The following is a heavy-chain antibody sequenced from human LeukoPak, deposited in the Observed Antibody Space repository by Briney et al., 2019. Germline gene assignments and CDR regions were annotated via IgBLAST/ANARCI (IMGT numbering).Heavy chain of an antibody. CDR1: GFTVSSNY. V-gene: IGHV3-53*01. J-gene: IGHJ3*02. CDR3: ARSNDAFDI. D-gene: IGHD5/OR15-5a*01. Sequence: PGGSLRLSCAASGFTVSSNYMNWVRQAPGKGLEWVSIIYSGGSTFYADSVKGRFTISRGNSKNTLHLQMNSLRAEDTAVYYCARSNDAFDIWGQGTMVTVS. CDR2: IYSGGST.